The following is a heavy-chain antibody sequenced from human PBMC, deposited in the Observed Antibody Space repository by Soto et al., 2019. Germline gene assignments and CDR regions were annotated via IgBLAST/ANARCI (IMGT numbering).Heavy chain of an antibody. J-gene: IGHJ3*02. CDR1: GYTLTELS. CDR3: ATWGRESSSGWYSDAFDI. CDR2: FDPEDGET. V-gene: IGHV1-24*01. Sequence: ASVKVSCKVSGYTLTELSMHWVRQAPGKGLEWMGGFDPEDGETIYAQKFQGRVTMTEDTSTDTAYMELSSLRSEDTAVYYCATWGRESSSGWYSDAFDIWGQGTMVTVS. D-gene: IGHD6-19*01.